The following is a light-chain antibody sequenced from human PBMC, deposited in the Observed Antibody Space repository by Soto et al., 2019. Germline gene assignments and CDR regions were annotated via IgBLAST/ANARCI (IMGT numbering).Light chain of an antibody. V-gene: IGKV1-5*03. J-gene: IGKJ1*01. CDR3: QPYNSYSRT. CDR2: KAS. CDR1: QSIDSW. Sequence: DIQMTQSPSTLSASVGDRVTITCRASQSIDSWLAWYQHKPGKAPKLLIFKASTLETGVPSRFSGSGSETEFTLTLSSLQPDDSATYYCQPYNSYSRTFGQRTKVEIK.